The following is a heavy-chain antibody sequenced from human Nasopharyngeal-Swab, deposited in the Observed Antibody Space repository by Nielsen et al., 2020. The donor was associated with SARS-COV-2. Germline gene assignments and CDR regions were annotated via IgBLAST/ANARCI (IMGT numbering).Heavy chain of an antibody. CDR2: IQNIGTT. CDR3: ARIKYYYDSSGVFDY. Sequence: WIRQPPGKGLEWVSFIQNIGTTMYADAVKGRFTTSRDSSKNTLYLQMNSLRAEDTAVYYCARIKYYYDSSGVFDYWGQGTLVTVSS. V-gene: IGHV3-66*01. J-gene: IGHJ4*02. D-gene: IGHD3-22*01.